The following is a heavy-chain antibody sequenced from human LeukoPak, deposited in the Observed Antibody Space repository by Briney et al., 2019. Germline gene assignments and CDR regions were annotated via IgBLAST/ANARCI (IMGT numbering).Heavy chain of an antibody. V-gene: IGHV4-4*07. CDR2: IYTSGST. Sequence: PSETLSLTCTVSGGSISSYYWSWIRQPAGKGLEWIGRIYTSGSTYYNPSLKSRVTISVDTSKNQFSLRLSSVTATDTAVYYCARLNKPGWFDPWGQGTLVTVSS. J-gene: IGHJ5*02. D-gene: IGHD1-14*01. CDR1: GGSISSYY. CDR3: ARLNKPGWFDP.